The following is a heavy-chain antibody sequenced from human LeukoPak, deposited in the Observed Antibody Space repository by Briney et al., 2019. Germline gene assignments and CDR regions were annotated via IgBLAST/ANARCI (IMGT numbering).Heavy chain of an antibody. D-gene: IGHD3-10*01. CDR3: ASSYGSGSYFDY. J-gene: IGHJ4*02. CDR1: GYTFTGYY. V-gene: IGHV1-2*02. CDR2: INPNSGGT. Sequence: GESLKISCKGSGYTFTGYYMHWVRQAPGQGLEWMGWINPNSGGTNYAQKFQGRVTMTRDTSISTAYMELSRPRSDDTAVYYCASSYGSGSYFDYWGQGTLVTVSS.